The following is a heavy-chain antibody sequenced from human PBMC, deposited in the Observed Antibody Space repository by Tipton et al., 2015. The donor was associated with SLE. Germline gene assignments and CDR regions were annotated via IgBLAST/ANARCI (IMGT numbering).Heavy chain of an antibody. D-gene: IGHD1-1*01. V-gene: IGHV3-23*03. CDR1: GFTFRSYS. J-gene: IGHJ4*02. Sequence: GSLRLSCVASGFTFRSYSMAWVRRAPGRGLEWVSSVYYGTRRYSRDSVRGRFTISRDDSKNTVDLQMDSLTSDDTGIYYCAKGGAGGIYFDSWGPGTQVTVSS. CDR2: VYYGTRR. CDR3: AKGGAGGIYFDS.